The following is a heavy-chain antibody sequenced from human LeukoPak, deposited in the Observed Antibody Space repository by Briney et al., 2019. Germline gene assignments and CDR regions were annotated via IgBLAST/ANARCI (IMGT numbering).Heavy chain of an antibody. CDR2: MNPNSGNT. CDR3: ASQYYYGSGSHYYYYGMDV. Sequence: ASVKVSCKASGYTFTSYDINWVRPATGQGLEWMGWMNPNSGNTGYAQKFQGRVTMTRNTSISTAYMELSSLRSEDTAVYYCASQYYYGSGSHYYYYGMDVWGQGTTVTVSS. V-gene: IGHV1-8*01. D-gene: IGHD3-10*01. CDR1: GYTFTSYD. J-gene: IGHJ6*02.